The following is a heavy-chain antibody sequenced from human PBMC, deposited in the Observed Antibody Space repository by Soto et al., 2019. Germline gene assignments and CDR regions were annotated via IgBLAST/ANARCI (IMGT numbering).Heavy chain of an antibody. CDR2: ISYDGSNK. D-gene: IGHD5-18*01. CDR1: GFTFSSYA. V-gene: IGHV3-30-3*01. Sequence: QVQLVESGGGVVQPGRSLRLSCAASGFTFSSYAMHWVRQAPGKGLEWVAVISYDGSNKYYADSVKGRFTISRDNSKNTLYLQMNSLRAEDTAVYYCARGDSYGPSAANDYWGQGTLVTVSS. J-gene: IGHJ4*02. CDR3: ARGDSYGPSAANDY.